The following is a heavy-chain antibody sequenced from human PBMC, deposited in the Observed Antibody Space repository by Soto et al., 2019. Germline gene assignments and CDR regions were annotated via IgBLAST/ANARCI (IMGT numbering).Heavy chain of an antibody. J-gene: IGHJ5*02. Sequence: PGGSLRLSCAASGFTFSSYAMSWVRQAPGKGLEWVSAISGSGGSTYYADSVKGRFTISRDNFKNTLYLQMNSLRAEDTAVYYCAKDRWSSSSMGGNWFDPWGQGTLVTVSS. CDR3: AKDRWSSSSMGGNWFDP. CDR2: ISGSGGST. V-gene: IGHV3-23*01. CDR1: GFTFSSYA. D-gene: IGHD6-6*01.